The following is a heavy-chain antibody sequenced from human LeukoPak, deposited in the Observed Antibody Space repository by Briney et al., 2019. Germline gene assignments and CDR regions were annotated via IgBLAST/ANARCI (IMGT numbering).Heavy chain of an antibody. Sequence: SETLSLTCTVSGYSISSGYYWGWIRQPPGKGLEWIGGIYHSGSTYYNPSLKSRVTISVDTSKNQFSLKLSSVTAADTAVYYCARARFYYYDSSGVPFDYWGQGTLVTVSS. CDR2: IYHSGST. CDR1: GYSISSGYY. CDR3: ARARFYYYDSSGVPFDY. V-gene: IGHV4-38-2*02. D-gene: IGHD3-22*01. J-gene: IGHJ4*02.